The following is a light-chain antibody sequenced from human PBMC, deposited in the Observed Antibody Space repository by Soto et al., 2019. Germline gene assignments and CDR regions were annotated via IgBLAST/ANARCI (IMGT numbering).Light chain of an antibody. CDR2: AAS. CDR1: QSVSAN. J-gene: IGKJ1*01. V-gene: IGKV3-15*01. CDR3: QQYNNRPWT. Sequence: EMVMTQSPATLSVSPGESATLSCRASQSVSANLAWYQQKPGQAPRLLIYAASTRATGIPDRFSGSGSGTEFALTISSLQSEDFAVFYCQQYNNRPWTFGQGTKVEIK.